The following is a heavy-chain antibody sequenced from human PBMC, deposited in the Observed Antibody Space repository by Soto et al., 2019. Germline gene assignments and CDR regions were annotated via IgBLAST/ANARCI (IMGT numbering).Heavy chain of an antibody. J-gene: IGHJ5*02. D-gene: IGHD2-2*01. V-gene: IGHV4-30-4*01. CDR1: GGSFSSGYYY. CDR2: IYYRGST. CDR3: ARAGVVPLKTPLNWFDP. Sequence: TLSLTCTVSGGSFSSGYYYWNWIRQPPGKGLEWTGYIYYRGSTYYNPSLQRRGNISVDTSKNLFSLQPSSVTAADTAVYYCARAGVVPLKTPLNWFDPWGQGTQVTASS.